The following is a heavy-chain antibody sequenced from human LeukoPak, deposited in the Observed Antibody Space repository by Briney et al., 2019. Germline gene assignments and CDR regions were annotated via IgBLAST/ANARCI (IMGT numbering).Heavy chain of an antibody. D-gene: IGHD4/OR15-4a*01. V-gene: IGHV7-4-1*02. CDR3: VRADVLTTVFDY. CDR1: GYDFTAYT. CDR2: INTRTANP. J-gene: IGHJ4*02. Sequence: GASVKVSCKASGYDFTAYTLNWVRQAPGQGLEWMGWINTRTANPTYAQGFVGRFVFSVDTSVNTAYLQISSLKAEDTAVYYCVRADVLTTVFDYWGQGTLVAVSS.